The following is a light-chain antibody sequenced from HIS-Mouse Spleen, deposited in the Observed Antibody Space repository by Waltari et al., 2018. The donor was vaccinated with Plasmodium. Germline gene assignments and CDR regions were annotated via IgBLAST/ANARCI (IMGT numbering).Light chain of an antibody. Sequence: SYELTQPPSVSVSPGQTARITCSGDALPKKYAYWYPQKSGQAPVLVIYDDSKRPSGIPGGFSGAKSGTMGTLTISGAQVEDEADYYCYATDSSGNHRVFGGGTKLTVL. CDR2: DDS. CDR3: YATDSSGNHRV. V-gene: IGLV3-10*01. J-gene: IGLJ3*02. CDR1: ALPKKY.